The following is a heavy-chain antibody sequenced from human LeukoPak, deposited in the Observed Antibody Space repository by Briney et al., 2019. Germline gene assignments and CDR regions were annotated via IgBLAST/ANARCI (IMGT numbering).Heavy chain of an antibody. CDR3: AKYLPPSGYTFALDI. J-gene: IGHJ3*02. D-gene: IGHD5-12*01. V-gene: IGHV3-23*01. CDR2: IFHSGGAT. Sequence: GGSLRLSCAASGFTFTTYAMSWVRQAPGKGLEWVSSIFHSGGATYYTDSVKGRFTISSDTSKNTLYLQMNGLRVEDTAVYHCAKYLPPSGYTFALDIWGQGTLVTVSA. CDR1: GFTFTTYA.